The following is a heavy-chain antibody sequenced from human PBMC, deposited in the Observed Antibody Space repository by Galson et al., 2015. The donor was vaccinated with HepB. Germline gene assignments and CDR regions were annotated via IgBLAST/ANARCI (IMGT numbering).Heavy chain of an antibody. CDR2: ISSSSSYI. Sequence: SLRLSCAASGFTFSSYSMNWVRQAPGKGLEWVSSISSSSSYIYYADSVKGRFTISRDNAKNSLYLQMNSQRAEDKAVYYCAGEGEDTAMVTFDYWGQGTLVTVSS. V-gene: IGHV3-21*01. CDR1: GFTFSSYS. CDR3: AGEGEDTAMVTFDY. J-gene: IGHJ4*02. D-gene: IGHD5-18*01.